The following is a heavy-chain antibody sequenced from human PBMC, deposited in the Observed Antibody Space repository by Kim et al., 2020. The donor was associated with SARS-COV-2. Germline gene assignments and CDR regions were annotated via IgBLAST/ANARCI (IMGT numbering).Heavy chain of an antibody. V-gene: IGHV3-7*03. D-gene: IGHD1-26*01. Sequence: DGSENYYVDSVKGRFTISRDNAKNSLYLQMNSLRAEDTAVYYCARGHSAWGQGTTVTVSS. CDR2: DGSEN. CDR3: ARGHSA. J-gene: IGHJ6*02.